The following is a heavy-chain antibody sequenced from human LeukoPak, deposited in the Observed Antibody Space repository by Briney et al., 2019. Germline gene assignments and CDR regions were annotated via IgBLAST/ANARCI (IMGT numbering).Heavy chain of an antibody. CDR3: ARGFPGYSSGRSPYYFDY. D-gene: IGHD6-19*01. Sequence: GGSLRLSCAASGFTFSSYAMHWVRQAPGKGLEWVAVISYDGSNKYYADSVKSRFTISRDNSKNTLYLQMNSLRAEDTAVYYCARGFPGYSSGRSPYYFDYWGQGTLVTVSS. J-gene: IGHJ4*02. CDR2: ISYDGSNK. V-gene: IGHV3-30-3*01. CDR1: GFTFSSYA.